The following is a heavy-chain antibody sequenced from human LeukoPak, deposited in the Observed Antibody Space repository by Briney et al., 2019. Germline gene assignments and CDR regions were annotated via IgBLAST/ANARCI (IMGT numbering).Heavy chain of an antibody. CDR3: ARARLDPKIDY. Sequence: PGGSLRLSCAASGFTFSSYAMSWVRQAPGKGLEWVAVISYDGSNKYYADSVKGRFTISRDNSKNTLYLQMNSLRAEDTAVYYCARARLDPKIDYWGQGTLVTVSS. CDR2: ISYDGSNK. D-gene: IGHD3-9*01. J-gene: IGHJ4*02. V-gene: IGHV3-30-3*01. CDR1: GFTFSSYA.